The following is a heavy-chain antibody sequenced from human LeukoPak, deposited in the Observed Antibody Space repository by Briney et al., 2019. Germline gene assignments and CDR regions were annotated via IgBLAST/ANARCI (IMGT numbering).Heavy chain of an antibody. CDR2: IIPIFGTA. CDR3: ARGRIQLAGFDY. Sequence: SVKVSCKASGGTFSSYAISWVRQAPGQGLEWMGGIIPIFGTANYAQKFQGRVTITTDESTSTAYMELSSLRSEDTAVYYCARGRIQLAGFDYWGQGTLATVSS. D-gene: IGHD5-18*01. V-gene: IGHV1-69*05. J-gene: IGHJ4*02. CDR1: GGTFSSYA.